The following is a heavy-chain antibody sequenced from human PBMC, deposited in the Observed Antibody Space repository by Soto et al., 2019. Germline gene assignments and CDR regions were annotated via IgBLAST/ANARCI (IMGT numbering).Heavy chain of an antibody. CDR2: ISYDGSNK. CDR3: ARDSLDYGDYPYNWFDP. Sequence: QVQLVESGGGVVQPGRSLRLSCAASGFTFSSYAMHWVRQAPGKGLEWVAVISYDGSNKYYADSVKGRFTISRDNSKNTLYLQMNSLRAEDTAVYYCARDSLDYGDYPYNWFDPWGQGTLVTVS. J-gene: IGHJ5*02. V-gene: IGHV3-30-3*01. CDR1: GFTFSSYA. D-gene: IGHD4-17*01.